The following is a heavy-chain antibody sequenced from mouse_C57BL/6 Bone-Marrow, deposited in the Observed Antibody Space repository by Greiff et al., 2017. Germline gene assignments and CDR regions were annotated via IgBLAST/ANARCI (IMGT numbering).Heavy chain of an antibody. V-gene: IGHV1-31*01. CDR1: GYSFTGYY. J-gene: IGHJ3*01. CDR2: IYPYNGVS. Sequence: VQLKQSGPELVKPGASVKISCKASGYSFTGYYMHWVKQSHGNILDWIGYIYPYNGVSSSNQKFKGKATLTVDKSSSAAYMELRSLTSEDSAVYYCERVPAYCYGSSYAWIAYWDQGTLVTVSA. CDR3: ERVPAYCYGSSYAWIAY. D-gene: IGHD1-1*01.